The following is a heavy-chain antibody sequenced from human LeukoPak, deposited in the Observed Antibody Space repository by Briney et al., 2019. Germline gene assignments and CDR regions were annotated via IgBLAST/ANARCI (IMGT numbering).Heavy chain of an antibody. D-gene: IGHD5-24*01. V-gene: IGHV3-21*04. CDR2: ISSSSSYI. J-gene: IGHJ4*02. CDR1: GFTFSSYS. Sequence: PGGSLRLSCAASGFTFSSYSMNWVRQAPGKGLEWVSSISSSSSYIYYADSVKGRFTISRDNAKNSLYLQMNSLRAEDTAVYYCAKEWRATIRYYLDYWGQGTLVTVSS. CDR3: AKEWRATIRYYLDY.